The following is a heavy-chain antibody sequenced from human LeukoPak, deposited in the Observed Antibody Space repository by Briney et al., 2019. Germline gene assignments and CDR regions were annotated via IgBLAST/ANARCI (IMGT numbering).Heavy chain of an antibody. Sequence: PGGSLRLSCAASGFTFSSYWMSWVRQAPGKGLEWVANIKQDGSVKYYVDSVKGRFTISRDNAKNTLYLQMNSLRAEDTAVYYCARFNYYDSSGYYRSPDYWGQGTLVTVSS. V-gene: IGHV3-7*01. CDR1: GFTFSSYW. CDR3: ARFNYYDSSGYYRSPDY. CDR2: IKQDGSVK. D-gene: IGHD3-22*01. J-gene: IGHJ4*02.